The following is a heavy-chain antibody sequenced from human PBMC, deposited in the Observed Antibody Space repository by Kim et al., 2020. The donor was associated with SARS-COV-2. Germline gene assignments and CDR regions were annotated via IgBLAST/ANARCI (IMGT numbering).Heavy chain of an antibody. D-gene: IGHD3-3*02. CDR2: IYYSGST. CDR3: ARDRAFLY. CDR1: GGSISSGVYY. J-gene: IGHJ4*02. V-gene: IGHV4-31*03. Sequence: SETLSLTCTVSGGSISSGVYYWSWIRQHPGKGLEWIGYIYYSGSTDYNPSLKSRITISLDTSKNQFSLRLTSVTAADTAVYYCARDRAFLYWGQGTLVTASS.